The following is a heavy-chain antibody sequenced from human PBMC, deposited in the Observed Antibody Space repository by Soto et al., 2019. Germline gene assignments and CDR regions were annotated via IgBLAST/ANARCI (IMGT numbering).Heavy chain of an antibody. J-gene: IGHJ5*02. CDR2: ISGSGGST. CDR1: GFTFSSYA. Sequence: VQLLESGGGLVQPGGSLRLSCAASGFTFSSYAMSWVRQAPGKGLEWVSAISGSGGSTYYADSVKGRFTISRDNSKNTLYLQMNSLRAEDTAVYYCAKGDVEASGGRALDWFDPWGQGTLVTVSS. V-gene: IGHV3-23*01. D-gene: IGHD3-10*01. CDR3: AKGDVEASGGRALDWFDP.